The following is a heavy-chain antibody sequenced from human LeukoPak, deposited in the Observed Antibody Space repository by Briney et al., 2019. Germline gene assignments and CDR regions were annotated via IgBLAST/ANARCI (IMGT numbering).Heavy chain of an antibody. D-gene: IGHD3-16*01. CDR2: INAGNGNT. V-gene: IGHV1-3*01. CDR3: ARDRPGPLGGFDY. J-gene: IGHJ4*02. CDR1: GYTFTSYA. Sequence: ASVKVSCKASGYTFTSYAMHWARQAPGQRLEWMGWINAGNGNTKYSQKFQGRVTITRDTSASTAYMELSSLRSEDTAVYYCARDRPGPLGGFDYWGQGTLVTVSS.